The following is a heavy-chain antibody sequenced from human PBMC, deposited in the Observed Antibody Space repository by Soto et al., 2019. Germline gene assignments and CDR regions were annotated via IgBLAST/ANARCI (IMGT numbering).Heavy chain of an antibody. CDR2: IYSGGST. CDR3: ARTLGYCSGGSCRIGWFDP. V-gene: IGHV3-53*01. CDR1: GFTVSSNH. Sequence: EVQLVESGGGLIQPGGSLRLSCAASGFTVSSNHMSWVRQAPGKGLEWVSVIYSGGSTYYADSVKGRFTISRDNSKNTLYLQMNSLRAEDTAVYYCARTLGYCSGGSCRIGWFDPWGQGTLVTVSS. J-gene: IGHJ5*02. D-gene: IGHD2-15*01.